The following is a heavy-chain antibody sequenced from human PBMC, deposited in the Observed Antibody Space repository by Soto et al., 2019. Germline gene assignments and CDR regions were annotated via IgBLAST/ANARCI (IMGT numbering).Heavy chain of an antibody. CDR2: IRPDGSTT. V-gene: IGHV3-74*01. D-gene: IGHD2-8*02. Sequence: GGSLRLSCAASEFTFSSYWMHWVRQPPGKGLVWVSRIRPDGSTTNYADSVKGRFTISRDNAKNTLYLQMNSLRAADTAVYYCARDKITGLFDYWGQGTLVTVSS. CDR1: EFTFSSYW. J-gene: IGHJ4*02. CDR3: ARDKITGLFDY.